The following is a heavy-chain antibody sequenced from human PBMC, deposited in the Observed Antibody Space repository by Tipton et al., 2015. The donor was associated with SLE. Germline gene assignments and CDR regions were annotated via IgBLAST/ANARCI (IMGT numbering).Heavy chain of an antibody. CDR3: ARGVMWTGLSGS. CDR2: IYYSGAT. Sequence: TLSLTCTFSGGSISSSGYYWGWVRQPPGKGLEWIATIYYSGATYYKPSLRSRVTLSVDTSKNQFSLRLRSVTAADTAIYYCARGVMWTGLSGSWGQGTLVTVSS. CDR1: GGSISSSGYY. V-gene: IGHV4-39*07. D-gene: IGHD5-12*01. J-gene: IGHJ4*02.